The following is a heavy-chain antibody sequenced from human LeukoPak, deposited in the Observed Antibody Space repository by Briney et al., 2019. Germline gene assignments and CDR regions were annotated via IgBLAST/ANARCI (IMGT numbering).Heavy chain of an antibody. CDR2: IKEDGSEK. Sequence: PGGSLRLSCVASGFSFSSYPMSWVRQAPGKGLEWVANIKEDGSEKYYVDSVKGRFTISRDNAKNSLYLQMNSLRAEDTAVYYCARGRPFYDYVWGSYRQPPGDFDYWGQGTLVTVSS. J-gene: IGHJ4*02. CDR1: GFSFSSYP. D-gene: IGHD3-16*02. V-gene: IGHV3-7*03. CDR3: ARGRPFYDYVWGSYRQPPGDFDY.